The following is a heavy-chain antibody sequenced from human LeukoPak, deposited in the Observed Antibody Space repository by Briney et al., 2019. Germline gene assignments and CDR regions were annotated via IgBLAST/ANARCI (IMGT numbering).Heavy chain of an antibody. CDR2: INPIGGST. V-gene: IGHV1-46*01. D-gene: IGHD3-10*01. CDR3: AGDRRYYGSGSPSKIDY. J-gene: IGHJ4*02. Sequence: ASVKVSCKASGYTFTSYYMHLVRQAPGQGLEGMGIINPIGGSTSYVQKFQGRVTMTRDMSTSTVYMELRSLTSEDTAVYYCAGDRRYYGSGSPSKIDYWGPGTLVTVSS. CDR1: GYTFTSYY.